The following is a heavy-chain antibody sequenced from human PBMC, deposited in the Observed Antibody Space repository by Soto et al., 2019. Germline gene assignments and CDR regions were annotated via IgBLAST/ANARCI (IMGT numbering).Heavy chain of an antibody. J-gene: IGHJ4*02. CDR3: DRELSNENEYLDE. CDR2: IYYTGRT. Sequence: NPSDTLSLTCTFSVFSVISYYYYLSFIRQPPGEGLEWIGYIYYTGRTHYNPSLNSRLTIYIDTSKNQFSLDLVSVSSADKAVYYCDRELSNENEYLDEWGQGILVNVSS. CDR1: VFSVISYYYY. D-gene: IGHD1-1*01. V-gene: IGHV4-30-4*02.